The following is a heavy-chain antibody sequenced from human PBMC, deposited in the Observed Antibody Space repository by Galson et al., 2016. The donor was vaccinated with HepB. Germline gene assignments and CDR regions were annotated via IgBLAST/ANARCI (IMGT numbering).Heavy chain of an antibody. Sequence: SLRLPCAASEFTVSSNYMTWVRQAPGKGLEWVSIIYTGGDTYYADSVKGRFTISRDNSKNTVSLQMNSLRAEDTAVYYCARGVWVAPDWGPPWGFDLWGQGTMVTVSS. J-gene: IGHJ3*01. D-gene: IGHD7-27*01. CDR2: IYTGGDT. CDR1: EFTVSSNY. V-gene: IGHV3-53*01. CDR3: ARGVWVAPDWGPPWGFDL.